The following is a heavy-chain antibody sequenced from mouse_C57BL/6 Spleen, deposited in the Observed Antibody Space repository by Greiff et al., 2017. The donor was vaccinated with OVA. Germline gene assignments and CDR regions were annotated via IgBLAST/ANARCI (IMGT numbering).Heavy chain of an antibody. Sequence: VQLKESGGGLVKPGGSLKLSCAASGFTFSDYGMHWVRQAPEKGLEWVAYISSGSSTIYSADTVKGRFTISRDNAKNTLFLQMTSLRSEDTAMYYCARGAQATNYYAMGYWGQGSSVTVSS. J-gene: IGHJ4*01. CDR2: ISSGSSTI. CDR1: GFTFSDYG. CDR3: ARGAQATNYYAMGY. D-gene: IGHD3-2*02. V-gene: IGHV5-17*01.